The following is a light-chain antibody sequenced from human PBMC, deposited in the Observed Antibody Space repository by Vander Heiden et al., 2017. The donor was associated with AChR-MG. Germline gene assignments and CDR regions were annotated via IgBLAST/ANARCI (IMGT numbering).Light chain of an antibody. CDR2: DVS. CDR3: SAYKSSSARGL. J-gene: IGLJ2*01. Sequence: SALTQPASLSVSPGPSITISCTGTSSDVGGYHYVSWYKQYPGKAPKIMIYDVSKRPSGVSTRFSGAKAGNTASLTISGLQAEDEAHYFCSAYKSSSARGLFGGGTRRTVL. CDR1: SSDVGGYHY. V-gene: IGLV2-14*01.